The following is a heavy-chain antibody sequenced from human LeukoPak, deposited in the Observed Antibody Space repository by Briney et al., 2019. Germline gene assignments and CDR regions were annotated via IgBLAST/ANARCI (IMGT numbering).Heavy chain of an antibody. CDR1: GGSISSYY. D-gene: IGHD3-22*01. V-gene: IGHV4-4*07. CDR3: AREGIGHDSSGLGPETSDY. CDR2: IYTSGST. Sequence: PSETLSLTCTVSGGSISSYYWSWIRQPAGKGLEWIGRIYTSGSTNYNPSLKSRVTMSVDTSKNQFSLKLSSVTAADTAVYYCAREGIGHDSSGLGPETSDYWGQGTLVTVSS. J-gene: IGHJ4*02.